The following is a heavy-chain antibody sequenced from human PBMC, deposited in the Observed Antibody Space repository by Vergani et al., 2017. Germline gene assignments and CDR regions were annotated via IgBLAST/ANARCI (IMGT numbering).Heavy chain of an antibody. J-gene: IGHJ2*01. CDR2: VSTSSSYI. CDR3: ARGGAFWSDWYFDI. CDR1: EFSFSSYS. Sequence: EVQLVESGGGLVKPGGSLRLSCAASEFSFSSYSMNWVRRAPGKGPEWVSSVSTSSSYIYYADSVRGRFTISRDNAKNSLFLQMNSLRAEDTAVYYCARGGAFWSDWYFDIWGRGTLVTVSS. V-gene: IGHV3-21*01. D-gene: IGHD3-3*01.